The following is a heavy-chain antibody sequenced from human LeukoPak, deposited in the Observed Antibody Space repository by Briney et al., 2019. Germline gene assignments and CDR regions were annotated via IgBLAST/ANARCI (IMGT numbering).Heavy chain of an antibody. Sequence: SETLSLTCTVSGGSINTDYWSWIRQPPGKGLEWIGSIYYSGSTYYNPSLKSRVTISVDTSKNQFSLKLSSVTAADTAVYYCTRVESDILFGWGQGTLVTVSS. J-gene: IGHJ4*02. CDR3: TRVESDILFG. CDR2: IYYSGST. D-gene: IGHD3-9*01. V-gene: IGHV4-59*12. CDR1: GGSINTDY.